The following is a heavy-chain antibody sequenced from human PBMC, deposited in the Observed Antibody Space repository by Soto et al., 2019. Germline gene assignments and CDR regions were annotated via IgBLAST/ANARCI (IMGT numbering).Heavy chain of an antibody. V-gene: IGHV4-34*01. D-gene: IGHD2-8*02. CDR3: ARDKITGLFDY. CDR2: INHSGST. Sequence: QVQLQQWGAGLLKPSETLSLTCAVYGGSFSGYYWTWIRQPPGTGLEWIGEINHSGSTNYNPSLKNRVTISVDTYKNQFSLKLTSVTAADTAVYYRARDKITGLFDYWGQGTLVTVSS. J-gene: IGHJ4*02. CDR1: GGSFSGYY.